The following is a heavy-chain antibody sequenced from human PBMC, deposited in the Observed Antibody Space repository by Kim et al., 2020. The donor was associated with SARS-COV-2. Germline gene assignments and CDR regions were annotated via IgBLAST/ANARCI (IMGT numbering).Heavy chain of an antibody. CDR3: AKDRGGDYGEYGMDV. CDR1: GFTLRISG. V-gene: IGHV3-30*18. J-gene: IGHJ6*02. CDR2: ISYDGSNK. Sequence: GGSLRLSCAASGFTLRISGMQWFRQAQGKWLEWVAVISYDGSNKYYADSVKGRFTTSRDNSKNTLYLQMNSLRAEDTAVYYCAKDRGGDYGEYGMDVWGQGTTVTVSS. D-gene: IGHD4-17*01.